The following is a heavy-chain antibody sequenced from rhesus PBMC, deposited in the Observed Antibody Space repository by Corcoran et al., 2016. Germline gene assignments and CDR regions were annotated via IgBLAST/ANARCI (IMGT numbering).Heavy chain of an antibody. J-gene: IGHJ4*01. D-gene: IGHD5-24*01. CDR2: MGGRSWST. CDR1: GGALSGYN. Sequence: QVQLQESGPGLVKPSETLSLTCAASGGALSGYNWKGLRQLPGTGVEWSGYMGGRSWSTYSNPSLKSRITISTGTSKTQFSLKLSSVTAADTAVYYCARKRYSGYSRDYFDYWGQGVLVTVSS. V-gene: IGHV4-165*02. CDR3: ARKRYSGYSRDYFDY.